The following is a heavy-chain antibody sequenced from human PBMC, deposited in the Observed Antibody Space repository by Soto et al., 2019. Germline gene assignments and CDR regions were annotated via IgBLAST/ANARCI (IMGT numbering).Heavy chain of an antibody. V-gene: IGHV3-48*02. CDR1: GFTFSSYS. CDR3: ARARGYSYGYSDY. D-gene: IGHD5-18*01. Sequence: PGGSLRLSCAASGFTFSSYSMNWVRQAPGKGLEWVSYISSSSSTTYYADSVKGRFTISRDNAKNSLYLQMNSLSDEDTAVYYCARARGYSYGYSDYWGQGTLVPVSS. J-gene: IGHJ4*02. CDR2: ISSSSSTT.